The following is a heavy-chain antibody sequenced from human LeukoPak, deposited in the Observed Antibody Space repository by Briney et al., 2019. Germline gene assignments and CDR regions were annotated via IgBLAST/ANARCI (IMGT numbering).Heavy chain of an antibody. CDR1: GYSFTNHY. CDR2: SNPSCSST. Sequence: SSVTVSRKGSGYSFTNHYMHWVRQPPRQGLAWMGLSNPSCSSTHYAHKFQGRVTMTRGMSTTTDYMELTSLRSEDTAVYYCARDNSVGDIAWWFDPWGQGALVTVSS. D-gene: IGHD3-16*02. J-gene: IGHJ5*02. V-gene: IGHV1-46*01. CDR3: ARDNSVGDIAWWFDP.